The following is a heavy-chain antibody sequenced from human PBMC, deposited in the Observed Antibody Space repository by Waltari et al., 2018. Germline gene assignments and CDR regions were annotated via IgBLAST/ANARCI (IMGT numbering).Heavy chain of an antibody. CDR1: GFTFSSHS. CDR3: ARGIPGSPDV. CDR2: ISSSSSYI. V-gene: IGHV3-21*01. J-gene: IGHJ6*04. Sequence: EVQLVESGGGLVKPGGSLRLSCAASGFTFSSHSMNWVRQAPGKGLEWVSSISSSSSYIYYADSVKGRFTISRDNAKNSLYLQMNSLRAEDTAVYYCARGIPGSPDVWGKGTTVTVSS. D-gene: IGHD3-10*01.